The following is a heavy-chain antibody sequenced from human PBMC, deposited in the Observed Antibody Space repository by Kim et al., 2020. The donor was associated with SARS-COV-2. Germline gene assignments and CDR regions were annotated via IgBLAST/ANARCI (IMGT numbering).Heavy chain of an antibody. J-gene: IGHJ4*02. D-gene: IGHD2-2*01. Sequence: GESLKISCKGSGYSFTSYWIGWVRQMPGKGLEWMGIIYPGDSDTRYSPSFQGQVTISADKSISTAYLQWSSLKASDTAMYYCARPYRRGGISCSSTSCYGPWVDYWGQGTLVTVS. CDR1: GYSFTSYW. CDR3: ARPYRRGGISCSSTSCYGPWVDY. CDR2: IYPGDSDT. V-gene: IGHV5-51*01.